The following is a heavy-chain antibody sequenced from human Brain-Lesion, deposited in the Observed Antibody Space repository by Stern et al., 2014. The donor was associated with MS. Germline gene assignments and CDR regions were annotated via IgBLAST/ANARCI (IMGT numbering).Heavy chain of an antibody. CDR3: ARRGDSSSSGFDY. V-gene: IGHV5-51*01. CDR1: GYRFTSNW. D-gene: IGHD6-6*01. CDR2: IWPGDSDP. Sequence: EVQLVQSGAEVKKPGESLKISCKGSGYRFTSNWIGWAGQMSGKGLEWSGIIWPGDSDPRYSPSFQGQVTISADKSISTAYLQCSSLQASDTAMYYCARRGDSSSSGFDYWGQGTLVIVSS. J-gene: IGHJ4*02.